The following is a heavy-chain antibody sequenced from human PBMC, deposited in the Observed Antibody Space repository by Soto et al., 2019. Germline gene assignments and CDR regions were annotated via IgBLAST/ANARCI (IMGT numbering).Heavy chain of an antibody. CDR1: GDSIRNYY. CDR3: ARRKAEEYCSTTSSCLLIFDM. D-gene: IGHD2-2*01. J-gene: IGHJ3*02. CDR2: IYYSGST. Sequence: TLSLTCSVSGDSIRNYYWNWIRQSPGKGLEWIGYIYYSGSTDYNPSLKSRVTISVDTSKNQFSLSLSSVTAADTAVYYCARRKAEEYCSTTSSCLLIFDMWGQGTMVTVSS. V-gene: IGHV4-59*08.